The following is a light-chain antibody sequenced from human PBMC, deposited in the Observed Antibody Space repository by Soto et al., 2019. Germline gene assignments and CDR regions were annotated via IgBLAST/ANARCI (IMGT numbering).Light chain of an antibody. CDR1: SSDIGGYNY. V-gene: IGLV2-14*01. CDR3: YSRTTSGTWV. CDR2: DVT. J-gene: IGLJ3*02. Sequence: QSVLTQPASVSGSPGQSITISCTGSSSDIGGYNYVSWYQQHPGKAPQVMIYDVTNRPSGVSNRFSGSKSGNTASLTISGLQAEDEADYYCYSRTTSGTWVFGGGTKVTVL.